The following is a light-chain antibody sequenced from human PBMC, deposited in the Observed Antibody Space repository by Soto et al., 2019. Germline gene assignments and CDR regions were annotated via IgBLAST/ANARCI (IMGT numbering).Light chain of an antibody. CDR2: EVS. J-gene: IGLJ3*02. CDR3: SSYTSSSTWL. Sequence: QSVLTQPASVSGSPGQSITISCTGTSSDVGAYNYASWYQQHPGKAPKLMIYEVSNRPSGVSNRFSGSKSANTASLTISGLQDGDDADYYCSSYTSSSTWLFGGGTKLTVL. V-gene: IGLV2-14*03. CDR1: SSDVGAYNY.